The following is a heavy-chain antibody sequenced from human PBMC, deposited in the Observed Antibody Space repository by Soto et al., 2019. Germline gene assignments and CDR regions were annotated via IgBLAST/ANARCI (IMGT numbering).Heavy chain of an antibody. Sequence: ESLKISCNGSGYSFTSYWNGWVGQMPWKGLEWMGIIYPGDSDTRYSPSFQGQVTISADKSISTAYLQWSSLKASDTAMYYCARQTRTRYYYYYYGMDVWGQGTTVTVYS. D-gene: IGHD2-2*01. CDR1: GYSFTSYW. CDR3: ARQTRTRYYYYYYGMDV. CDR2: IYPGDSDT. V-gene: IGHV5-51*01. J-gene: IGHJ6*02.